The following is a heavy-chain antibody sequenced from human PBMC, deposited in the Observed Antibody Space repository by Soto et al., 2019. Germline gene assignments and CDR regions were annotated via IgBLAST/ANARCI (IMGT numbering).Heavy chain of an antibody. Sequence: QVQLVESGGGVVQPGRSLRLSCAASGFTFSSYAMHWVRQAPGKGLEWVAVISYDGSNKYYADSVKGRFTISRDNSKNTLYLQMNSLRAEETAVYYCARADSPPLITGTTSGCDYWGQGTLVTVSS. CDR1: GFTFSSYA. CDR3: ARADSPPLITGTTSGCDY. CDR2: ISYDGSNK. D-gene: IGHD1-20*01. V-gene: IGHV3-30-3*01. J-gene: IGHJ4*02.